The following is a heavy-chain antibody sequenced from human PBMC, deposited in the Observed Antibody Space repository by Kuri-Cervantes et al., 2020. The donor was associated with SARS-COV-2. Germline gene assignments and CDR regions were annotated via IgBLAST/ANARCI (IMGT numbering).Heavy chain of an antibody. V-gene: IGHV3-21*01. Sequence: GESLKISCAASGFTFSSYSMNWVRQAPGKGLEWVSSISSSSSCIYYADSVKGRFTISRDNAKNSLHLQMNSLRAEDTAVYYCARDLFGGGGYYYGMDVWGQGTTVTVSS. CDR1: GFTFSSYS. D-gene: IGHD4-23*01. J-gene: IGHJ6*02. CDR3: ARDLFGGGGYYYGMDV. CDR2: ISSSSSCI.